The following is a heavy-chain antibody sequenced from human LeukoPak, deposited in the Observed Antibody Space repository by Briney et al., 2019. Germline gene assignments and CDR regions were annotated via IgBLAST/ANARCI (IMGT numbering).Heavy chain of an antibody. CDR3: ARDAVDTANAV. Sequence: GGSLRLSCAASRFTLSTYWMSWVRQAPGKGLEWVAHIKQDGSQEYYVDSVKGRFTISRDSAKNSLYLQMNSLRAEDTAVYYCARDAVDTANAVWGQGTTVTVSS. D-gene: IGHD5-18*01. CDR1: RFTLSTYW. V-gene: IGHV3-7*01. J-gene: IGHJ6*02. CDR2: IKQDGSQE.